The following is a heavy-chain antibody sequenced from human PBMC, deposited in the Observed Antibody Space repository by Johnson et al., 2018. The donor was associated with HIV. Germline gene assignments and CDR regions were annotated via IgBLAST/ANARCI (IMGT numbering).Heavy chain of an antibody. CDR1: GFTFSSYG. V-gene: IGHV3-30*19. D-gene: IGHD2-2*01. Sequence: QVQLVESGGGVVQPGRSLRLSCAASGFTFSSYGMHWVRQAPGKGLEWVAVISYDGSNKFYADSVKGRFTISRDKTKKTLYLQMNSLRVEDTAVYYCARAANVVLPAGTFDIWGRGTMVTVSS. J-gene: IGHJ3*02. CDR3: ARAANVVLPAGTFDI. CDR2: ISYDGSNK.